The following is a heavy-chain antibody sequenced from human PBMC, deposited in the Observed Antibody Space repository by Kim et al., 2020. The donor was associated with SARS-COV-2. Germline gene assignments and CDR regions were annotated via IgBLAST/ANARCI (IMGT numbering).Heavy chain of an antibody. CDR1: GGSFSGYY. J-gene: IGHJ4*02. V-gene: IGHV4-34*01. CDR2: INHSGST. Sequence: SETLSLTCAVYGGSFSGYYWSWIRQPPGKGLEWIGEINHSGSTNYNPSLKSRVTISVDTSKNQFSLKLSSVTAADTAVYYCARGKVTMVRTYYFDYWGQGTLVTVSS. CDR3: ARGKVTMVRTYYFDY. D-gene: IGHD3-10*01.